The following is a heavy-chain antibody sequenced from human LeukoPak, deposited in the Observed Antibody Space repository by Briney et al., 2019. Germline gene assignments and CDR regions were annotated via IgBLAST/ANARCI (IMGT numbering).Heavy chain of an antibody. CDR2: INVYNGHT. D-gene: IGHD6-19*01. V-gene: IGHV1-18*01. Sequence: ASVRVSCKTSGCIFTNYGVSWVRQAPGQGLEWMGWINVYNGHTIYAQEFQGRVTLTTDTSTSTAHMDLRSLRSDDTAVYYCARDQWLVRGNWFDPWGQGTLVTVSS. CDR3: ARDQWLVRGNWFDP. J-gene: IGHJ5*02. CDR1: GCIFTNYG.